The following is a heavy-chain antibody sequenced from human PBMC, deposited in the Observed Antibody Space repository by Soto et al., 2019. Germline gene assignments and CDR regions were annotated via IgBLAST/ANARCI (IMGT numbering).Heavy chain of an antibody. CDR3: ARTHSGSYYSVFNY. CDR2: IYRSGTT. V-gene: IGHV4-38-2*01. CDR1: NFSISSGYY. D-gene: IGHD1-26*01. J-gene: IGHJ4*02. Sequence: SETLSLTCVVSNFSISSGYYWGWIRQSPGKGLEWIASIYRSGTTSYNPSLKSRVTISVDPSKNQFSLMLTAVTAADTAVYYCARTHSGSYYSVFNYWGRGSLVTVYS.